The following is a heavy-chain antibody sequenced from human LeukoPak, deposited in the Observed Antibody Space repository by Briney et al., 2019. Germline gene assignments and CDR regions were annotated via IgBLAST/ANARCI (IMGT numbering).Heavy chain of an antibody. V-gene: IGHV4-34*01. CDR3: AREPRRGSFAY. Sequence: PSETLSLTCTVYGGSFSGYYWSWIRQPPGKGLEWIGEINHSGSTNYNPSLKSRVTISVDTSKNQFSLTLRSVTAADTAVYYCAREPRRGSFAYSGQGTLVTVYS. D-gene: IGHD3-10*01. CDR1: GGSFSGYY. CDR2: INHSGST. J-gene: IGHJ4*02.